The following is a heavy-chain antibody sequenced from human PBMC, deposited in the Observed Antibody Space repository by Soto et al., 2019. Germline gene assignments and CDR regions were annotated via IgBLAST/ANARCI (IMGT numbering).Heavy chain of an antibody. V-gene: IGHV3-30-3*01. J-gene: IGHJ4*02. CDR2: ISYDGSNK. D-gene: IGHD6-6*01. CDR3: AQIHSSSSGLTKRNYDY. Sequence: QVQLVESGGGVVQPGRSLRLSCAASGFTFSSYAMHWVRQAPGKGMEWVAVISYDGSNKYYADSVKGRFTISRDNSKNTLYLQKNSLRAEDTAVYYCAQIHSSSSGLTKRNYDYWGQGNLVTVSS. CDR1: GFTFSSYA.